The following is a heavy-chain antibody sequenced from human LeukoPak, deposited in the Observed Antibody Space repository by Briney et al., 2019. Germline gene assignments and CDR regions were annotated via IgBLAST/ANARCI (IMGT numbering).Heavy chain of an antibody. CDR3: ARKGDYWNDGAY. CDR1: GYTFTSYG. V-gene: IGHV1-18*01. CDR2: ISAYNGNR. Sequence: ASVKVSCKASGYTFTSYGITWVRQSPGQRLEWMVWISAYNGNRNYAQKLQGRVTMTTDTSTSTAYMELRSLRSDDTAVYYCARKGDYWNDGAYWGQGTLVTVSS. D-gene: IGHD1-1*01. J-gene: IGHJ4*02.